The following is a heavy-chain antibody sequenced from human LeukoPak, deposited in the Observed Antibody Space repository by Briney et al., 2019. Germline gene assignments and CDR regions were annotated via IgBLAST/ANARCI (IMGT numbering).Heavy chain of an antibody. CDR1: GFTFSDYA. J-gene: IGHJ4*02. CDR3: AKGIH. CDR2: ITASGDYT. V-gene: IGHV3-23*01. Sequence: GGSLRLSCAASGFTFSDYAMSWVRQAPGKGLDWVSGITASGDYTYYADSVKGRFTVSRDNSRNTLYLQMNSLRAEDTAVYYCAKGIHWGQGTLVTVSS.